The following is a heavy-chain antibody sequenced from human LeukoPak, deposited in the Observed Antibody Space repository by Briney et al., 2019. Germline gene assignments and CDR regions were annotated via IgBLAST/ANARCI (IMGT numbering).Heavy chain of an antibody. CDR3: ARDRINYYDSSGYQDY. D-gene: IGHD3-22*01. CDR1: GFTFSDYY. CDR2: ISSSGSTI. V-gene: IGHV3-11*04. Sequence: KPGGSLRLSCAASGFTFSDYYMSWSRQAPGKGLEWVSYISSSGSTIYYADSVKGRFTISRDNAKNSLYLQMNSLRAEDTAVYYCARDRINYYDSSGYQDYWGQGTLVTVSS. J-gene: IGHJ4*02.